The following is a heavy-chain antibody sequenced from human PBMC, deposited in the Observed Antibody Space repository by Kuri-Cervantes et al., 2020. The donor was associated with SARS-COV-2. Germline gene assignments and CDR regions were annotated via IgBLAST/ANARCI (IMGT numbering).Heavy chain of an antibody. J-gene: IGHJ4*02. Sequence: LSLTCAASGFTFSSYSMNWVRQAPGKGLERVSSINSSSSYIYYADSVKGRFTISRDNAKNSLYLQMNSLRAEDTAVYYCARAVVVTAMPFGYWGQGTLVTVSS. CDR2: INSSSSYI. D-gene: IGHD2-21*02. V-gene: IGHV3-21*01. CDR1: GFTFSSYS. CDR3: ARAVVVTAMPFGY.